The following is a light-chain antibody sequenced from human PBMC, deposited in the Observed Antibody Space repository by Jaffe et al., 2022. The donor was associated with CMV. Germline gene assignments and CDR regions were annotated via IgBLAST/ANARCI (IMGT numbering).Light chain of an antibody. V-gene: IGLV2-14*03. Sequence: QSALTQPASVSGSPGQSITISCTGTSSDVGVYNYVSWYQQHPGKAPKLLIYDVSDRPSGVSNRFSGSKSGNTASLTISGLQAEDEADYYCNSYTGSSALNWVFGGGTKLTVL. J-gene: IGLJ3*02. CDR3: NSYTGSSALNWV. CDR1: SSDVGVYNY. CDR2: DVS.